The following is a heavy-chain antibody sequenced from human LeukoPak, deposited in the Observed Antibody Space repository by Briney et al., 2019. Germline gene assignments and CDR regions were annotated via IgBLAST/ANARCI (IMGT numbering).Heavy chain of an antibody. CDR1: GFTFSSYW. Sequence: GGSLTLSCVVSGFTFSSYWMNWVRQAQGRGLEWVANIHEDGSDKYYVDSVKGRFTISRDNAKNSLYLQMNSLRAEDTAVYYCARTLRLHTPRAFDIWGQGTMVTVSS. J-gene: IGHJ3*02. V-gene: IGHV3-7*05. CDR3: ARTLRLHTPRAFDI. D-gene: IGHD5-24*01. CDR2: IHEDGSDK.